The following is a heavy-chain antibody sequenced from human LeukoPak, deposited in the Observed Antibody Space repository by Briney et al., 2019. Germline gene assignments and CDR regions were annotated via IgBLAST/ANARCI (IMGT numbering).Heavy chain of an antibody. CDR1: GFTFSTYW. CDR3: ARYGVLLWFGEHDY. Sequence: PGGSLRLSYAASGFTFSTYWMSWVRQAPGKGLEWVANIKQDGSEKYYVDSVKGRFTISRDNAKNSLYLQMNSLRAEDTAVYYCARYGVLLWFGEHDYWGQGTLVTVSS. J-gene: IGHJ4*02. V-gene: IGHV3-7*01. D-gene: IGHD3-10*01. CDR2: IKQDGSEK.